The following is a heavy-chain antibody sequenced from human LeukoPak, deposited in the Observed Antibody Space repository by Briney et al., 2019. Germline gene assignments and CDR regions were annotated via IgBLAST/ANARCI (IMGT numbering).Heavy chain of an antibody. CDR2: IKQDGSEK. CDR3: ARDLNGWYSSSWTPYYYYYYGMDV. J-gene: IGHJ6*02. CDR1: GFTFSSYW. Sequence: PGGSLRLSCAASGFTFSSYWMSWVRQAPGKGLEWVANIKQDGSEKYYVDSVKGRFTISRDNAKNSLYLQMNSLRAEDTAVYYCARDLNGWYSSSWTPYYYYYYGMDVWGQGTTVTVSS. V-gene: IGHV3-7*01. D-gene: IGHD6-13*01.